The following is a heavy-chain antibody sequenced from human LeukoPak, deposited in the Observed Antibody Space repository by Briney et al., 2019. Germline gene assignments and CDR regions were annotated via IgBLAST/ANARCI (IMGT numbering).Heavy chain of an antibody. V-gene: IGHV3-21*01. CDR2: FSSSSSYI. Sequence: GGSLRLSCATSGFTFSSYSMNWVRQAPGKGLEWVSSFSSSSSYIYYADSVKGRFTISRDNAKNSLYLQMNSLRAEDTAVYYCARDLFISRAWFGELSTGYWGQGTLVTVSS. CDR3: ARDLFISRAWFGELSTGY. CDR1: GFTFSSYS. D-gene: IGHD3-10*01. J-gene: IGHJ4*02.